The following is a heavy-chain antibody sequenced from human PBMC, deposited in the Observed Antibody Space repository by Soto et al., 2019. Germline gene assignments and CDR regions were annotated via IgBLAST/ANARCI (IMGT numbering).Heavy chain of an antibody. J-gene: IGHJ4*02. D-gene: IGHD3-3*01. CDR3: ARDETIFHENYFDY. CDR1: GFTFSSYG. CDR2: IWYDGSNK. Sequence: QVQLVESGGGVVQPGRSLRLSCAASGFTFSSYGMHWVRQAPGKGLEWVAVIWYDGSNKYYADSVKGRFTISRDNSKNTLYLQMNSLRAEDTAVYYCARDETIFHENYFDYWGQGTLVTVSS. V-gene: IGHV3-33*01.